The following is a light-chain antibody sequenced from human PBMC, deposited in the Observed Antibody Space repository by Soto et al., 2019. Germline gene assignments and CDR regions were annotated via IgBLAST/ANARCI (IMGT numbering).Light chain of an antibody. Sequence: DIQMTQSPSTLSASIGDRVTITCRASQTINNWLAWYQQKPGKAPNLLIYHASNLETGVPSRFSVSAFGTEFTLTISSLQPDYFATYYCQHYNSYPWTFGQGTKVEIK. CDR2: HAS. J-gene: IGKJ1*01. CDR3: QHYNSYPWT. CDR1: QTINNW. V-gene: IGKV1-5*01.